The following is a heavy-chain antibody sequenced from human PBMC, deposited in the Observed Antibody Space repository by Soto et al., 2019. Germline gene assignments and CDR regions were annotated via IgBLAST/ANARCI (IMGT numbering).Heavy chain of an antibody. V-gene: IGHV1-69*12. CDR1: GGTFSSYA. D-gene: IGHD5-12*01. CDR2: IIPIFGTA. J-gene: IGHJ6*02. CDR3: ASSGHDFLIYYGMDV. Sequence: QVQLVQSGAEVKKPGSSVKDSCKASGGTFSSYAISWVRQAPGQGLEWMGGIIPIFGTANYAQKFQGRVTINADESTSTAYMELSSLRSEDTAVYYCASSGHDFLIYYGMDVWGQGTTVTVSS.